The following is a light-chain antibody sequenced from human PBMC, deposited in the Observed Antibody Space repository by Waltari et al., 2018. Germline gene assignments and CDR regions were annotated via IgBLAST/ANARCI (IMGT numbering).Light chain of an antibody. J-gene: IGLJ2*01. Sequence: SSELTQPPSVSVSPGQTATITCSGDGLGRKYASWYQQTPGQAPTLLIYQDNKRPSGIPERFSGSVYGDTATLTISGTQSVDEADYYCQAWGTSVVIFGGGTKLTFL. CDR3: QAWGTSVVI. CDR1: GLGRKY. CDR2: QDN. V-gene: IGLV3-1*01.